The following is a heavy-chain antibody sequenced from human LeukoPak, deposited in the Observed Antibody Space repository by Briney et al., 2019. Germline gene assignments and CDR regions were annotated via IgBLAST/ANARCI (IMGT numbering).Heavy chain of an antibody. J-gene: IGHJ4*02. V-gene: IGHV1-2*06. Sequence: ASVKVSCKASGYTFTGYYMHWVRQAPGQGLEWMGRINPNSGGTNYAQKFQGRVTMTRDTSISTAYMELSRLRSDGTAVYYWARAIPLPNYYDSSGYYGRWGQGTLVTVSS. CDR1: GYTFTGYY. CDR3: ARAIPLPNYYDSSGYYGR. D-gene: IGHD3-22*01. CDR2: INPNSGGT.